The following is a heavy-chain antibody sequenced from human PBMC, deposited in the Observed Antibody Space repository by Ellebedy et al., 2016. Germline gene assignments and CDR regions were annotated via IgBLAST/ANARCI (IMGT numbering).Heavy chain of an antibody. Sequence: SGPTLVKPTQTLTMTCTFSGFSLTTNEVVVGWVRQPPGKALEWLSFIYGTDDKRYSPSLRNRLTITKDTSNNQVVLTLTNMDPVDTATYYCVHRTTVTSFDCWGQGTLVTVSS. J-gene: IGHJ4*02. CDR2: IYGTDDK. V-gene: IGHV2-5*01. CDR3: VHRTTVTSFDC. D-gene: IGHD4-17*01. CDR1: GFSLTTNEVV.